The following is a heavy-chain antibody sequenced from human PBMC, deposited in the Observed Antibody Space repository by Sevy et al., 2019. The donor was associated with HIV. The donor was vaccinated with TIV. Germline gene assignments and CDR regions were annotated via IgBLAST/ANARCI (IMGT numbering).Heavy chain of an antibody. CDR1: GGSVSSDFSF. D-gene: IGHD4-17*01. CDR3: AKRDYGDYVDYFDP. J-gene: IGHJ5*02. CDR2: ISYGGTT. V-gene: IGHV4-61*03. Sequence: SENLSLTCTVSGGSVSSDFSFWNWVRQPPGKGLEYIGSISYGGTTSYNPSLKSRVTISLDTSKNHFSLKVNSVTAADTAIYYCAKRDYGDYVDYFDPWGQGTLVTVSS.